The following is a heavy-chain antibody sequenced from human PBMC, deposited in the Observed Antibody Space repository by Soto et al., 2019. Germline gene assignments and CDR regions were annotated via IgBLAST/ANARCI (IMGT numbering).Heavy chain of an antibody. Sequence: SETLSLTCTVSGGSISSYYWSWIRQPSGKGLEWIGYIYYSGSTNYNPSLKSRVTISVDTSKNQFSLKLSSVTAADTAVYYCARLYRSYYYYYMDVWGKGTTVTVSS. CDR2: IYYSGST. CDR3: ARLYRSYYYYYMDV. J-gene: IGHJ6*03. D-gene: IGHD2-2*02. CDR1: GGSISSYY. V-gene: IGHV4-59*01.